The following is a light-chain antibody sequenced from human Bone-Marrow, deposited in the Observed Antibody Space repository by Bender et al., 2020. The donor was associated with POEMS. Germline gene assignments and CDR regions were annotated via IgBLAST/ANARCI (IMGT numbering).Light chain of an antibody. Sequence: QSVLTQPPSASGTPGQRVTISCTGTSSDVGGYDYVSWYQQHPGKAPKLLIFDVNNRPSGVSHRFSGSKSGNTASLTISGLQAEDEADYYCSSYTSISTWVFGGGTKVTVL. CDR3: SSYTSISTWV. CDR2: DVN. V-gene: IGLV2-14*03. CDR1: SSDVGGYDY. J-gene: IGLJ3*02.